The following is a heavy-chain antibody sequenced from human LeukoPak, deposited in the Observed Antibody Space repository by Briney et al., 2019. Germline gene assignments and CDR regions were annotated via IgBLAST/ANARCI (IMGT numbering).Heavy chain of an antibody. J-gene: IGHJ4*02. CDR1: GGSFSGYY. V-gene: IGHV4-34*01. Sequence: SETLSLTCAVYGGSFSGYYWSWIRQPPGKGLEWLGEINHSGSTNYNPSLKSRVTISVDTSKDQFSLKLSSVTAADTAVYYCARGDVFGGVIVPFDYWGQGTLVTVSS. CDR2: INHSGST. CDR3: ARGDVFGGVIVPFDY. D-gene: IGHD3-16*02.